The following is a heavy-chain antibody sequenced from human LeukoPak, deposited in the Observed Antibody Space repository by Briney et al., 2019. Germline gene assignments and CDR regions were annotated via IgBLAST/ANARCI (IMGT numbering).Heavy chain of an antibody. V-gene: IGHV4-39*01. Sequence: PSETLSLTCTVSGGSISSSSYYWGWIRQPPGKGLEWIGSIYYSGSTYYNPSLKSRVTISVDTSRNQFSLKLSSVTAADTAVYYCARTEAAGSYYFDYWGQGTLVTVSS. J-gene: IGHJ4*02. CDR1: GGSISSSSYY. D-gene: IGHD6-13*01. CDR2: IYYSGST. CDR3: ARTEAAGSYYFDY.